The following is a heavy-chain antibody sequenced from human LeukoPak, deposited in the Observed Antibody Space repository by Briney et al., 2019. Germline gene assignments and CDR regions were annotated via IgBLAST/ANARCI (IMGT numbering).Heavy chain of an antibody. CDR2: IIPSLGTA. Sequence: SVKVSCKVFADTFSSSAISWVRQAPGQGLECMGGIIPSLGTANYARKFRGRVTITADESTSTAYMELSSLTSDDTAVCYCAHTLPGGINFSFDYWGQGTLVTVSS. D-gene: IGHD1-26*01. CDR1: ADTFSSSA. V-gene: IGHV1-69*13. J-gene: IGHJ4*02. CDR3: AHTLPGGINFSFDY.